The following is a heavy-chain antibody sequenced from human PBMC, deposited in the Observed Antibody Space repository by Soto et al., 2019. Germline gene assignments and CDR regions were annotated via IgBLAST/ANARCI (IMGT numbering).Heavy chain of an antibody. CDR3: AGVYSDYVWWSYGSCPAKYNCFPP. V-gene: IGHV4-59*01. Sequence: PETLSLTCTVSGGSISSYYWSWIRQPPGKGLEWIGYIYYSGSTNYNPSLKSRVTISVDTSKNQFSLKLSSVTAADTAVYYCAGVYSDYVWWSYGSCPAKYNCFPPWGQVPSGSVS. D-gene: IGHD3-16*02. CDR1: GGSISSYY. J-gene: IGHJ5*02. CDR2: IYYSGST.